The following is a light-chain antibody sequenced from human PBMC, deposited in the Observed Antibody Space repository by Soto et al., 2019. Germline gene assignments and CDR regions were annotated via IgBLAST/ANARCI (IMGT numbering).Light chain of an antibody. V-gene: IGLV2-8*01. Sequence: QSALTQPPSASGSPGQSVTISCTGTSSDVGRYNFVSWYQQHPGKAPKLIIYEVTKRPPGVPDRFSGSKSGNTASLTVSGLQADDEADYYCASYAGTTSLFGGGTKLTVL. J-gene: IGLJ3*02. CDR1: SSDVGRYNF. CDR3: ASYAGTTSL. CDR2: EVT.